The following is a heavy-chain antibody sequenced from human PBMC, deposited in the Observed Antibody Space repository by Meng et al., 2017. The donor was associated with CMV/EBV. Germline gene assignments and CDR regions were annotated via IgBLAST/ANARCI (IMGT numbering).Heavy chain of an antibody. Sequence: SGYTFTGYYMHWVRQAPGQGLERMGWINPNSGGTNYAQKFQGRVTMTRDTSISTAYMELSRLRSDDTAVYYCARSGGMVATRAFDYWGQGTLVTVSS. CDR3: ARSGGMVATRAFDY. V-gene: IGHV1-2*02. CDR1: GYTFTGYY. CDR2: INPNSGGT. J-gene: IGHJ4*02. D-gene: IGHD5-12*01.